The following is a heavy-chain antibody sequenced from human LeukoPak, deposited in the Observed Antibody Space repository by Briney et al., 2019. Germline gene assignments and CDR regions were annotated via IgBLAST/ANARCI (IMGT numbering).Heavy chain of an antibody. J-gene: IGHJ4*02. CDR3: ARALGGNSIDY. Sequence: ASVKVSCKASGYTFTTYTIHWVRQAPGQRLEWMGRINPNSGGTNYAQKFQGRVTMTRDTSISTAYMELSRLRSDDTAVYYCARALGGNSIDYWGQGTLVTVSS. D-gene: IGHD4-23*01. CDR1: GYTFTTYT. V-gene: IGHV1-2*06. CDR2: INPNSGGT.